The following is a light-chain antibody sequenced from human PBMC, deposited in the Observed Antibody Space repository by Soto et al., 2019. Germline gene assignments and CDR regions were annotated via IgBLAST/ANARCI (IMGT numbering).Light chain of an antibody. Sequence: QSALTQPASVSGSPGQSITISCTGTSSYVGDYNYVSWYQQHPGKAPKLMIYDVSNRPSGVSNRFSGSKSGNTASLTISGLQAEDEAHYYCSSYTSSSVYVFGTGTKVTVL. V-gene: IGLV2-14*01. CDR2: DVS. CDR1: SSYVGDYNY. CDR3: SSYTSSSVYV. J-gene: IGLJ1*01.